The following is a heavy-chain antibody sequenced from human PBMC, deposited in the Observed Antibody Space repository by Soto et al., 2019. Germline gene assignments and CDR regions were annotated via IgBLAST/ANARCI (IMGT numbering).Heavy chain of an antibody. V-gene: IGHV4-61*01. CDR3: ASASGLMFSGCWDWYFDF. CDR2: IYYSGST. CDR1: GGSVSSGSYY. D-gene: IGHD6-13*01. Sequence: QVQLQESGLGLVKPSDTLSLTCTISGGSVSSGSYYWSWIRQPPGKGLEWIGYIYYSGSTNYNPSRKSQVTLSVDTAKNQCSLKLSSVTAADTAVYSCASASGLMFSGCWDWYFDFWGRGTLVTVSS. J-gene: IGHJ2*01.